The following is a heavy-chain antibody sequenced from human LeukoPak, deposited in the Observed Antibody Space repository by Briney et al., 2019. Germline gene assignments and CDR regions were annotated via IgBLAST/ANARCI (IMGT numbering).Heavy chain of an antibody. Sequence: GGSLRLSCAASGFTVSSNYMSWVRQAPGKGLEWVSVIYSGGSTYYADSVKGRFTISRDNSKNTLYLQMNSLRAEDTAVYYCARGAERYNWNDGGRFDPWGQGTLVTVSS. J-gene: IGHJ5*02. CDR2: IYSGGST. D-gene: IGHD1-20*01. V-gene: IGHV3-53*01. CDR1: GFTVSSNY. CDR3: ARGAERYNWNDGGRFDP.